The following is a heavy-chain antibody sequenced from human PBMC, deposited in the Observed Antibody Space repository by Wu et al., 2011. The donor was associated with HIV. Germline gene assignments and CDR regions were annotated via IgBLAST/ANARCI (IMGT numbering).Heavy chain of an antibody. CDR2: INPSGGTT. CDR3: AINLNHVTFDF. D-gene: IGHD3-9*01. CDR1: GYMFNSYY. Sequence: QVQLVQSGAEAKKPGASVKVSCKASGYMFNSYYMHWVRRVPGQGLEWMGIINPSGGTTTYAQKFQGRVTMTRDTSTSTIYMELRGLTSDDTAVYYCAINLNHVTFDFWGQGTLVTVSS. V-gene: IGHV1-46*02. J-gene: IGHJ4*02.